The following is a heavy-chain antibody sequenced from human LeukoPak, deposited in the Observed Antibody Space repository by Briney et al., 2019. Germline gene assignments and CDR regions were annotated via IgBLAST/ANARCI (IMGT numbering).Heavy chain of an antibody. CDR1: VYTFTAYY. Sequence: ASVKVSCKASVYTFTAYYIHWVRQAPGQGLEWMGWINPNSGGTNYALKFRGRVTMTGDTSISTASMELSRLRSDDTAVYYCARPQDHGGNVENFDIWGQGTMVTVSS. CDR2: INPNSGGT. J-gene: IGHJ3*02. D-gene: IGHD4-23*01. V-gene: IGHV1-2*02. CDR3: ARPQDHGGNVENFDI.